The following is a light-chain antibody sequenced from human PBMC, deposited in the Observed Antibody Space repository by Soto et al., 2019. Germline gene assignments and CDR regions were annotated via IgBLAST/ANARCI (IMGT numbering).Light chain of an antibody. CDR2: GAS. J-gene: IGKJ5*01. CDR1: QSVSSSY. V-gene: IGKV3-20*01. CDR3: QQYGNSPTP. Sequence: EIGLTQSPGTLFLSPGERATHSCRSSQSVSSSYLAWYQQKPGQAPRLLIYGASSRATGIPDRFSGSGSGTDFTLTISRLEPEDFALYYCQQYGNSPTPFAQGTRLEIK.